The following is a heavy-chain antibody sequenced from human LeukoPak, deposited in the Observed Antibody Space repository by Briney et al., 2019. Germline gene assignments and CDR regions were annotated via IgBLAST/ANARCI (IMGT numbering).Heavy chain of an antibody. Sequence: ASVKVSCKASGYTFTNYALNWVRQAPGQGLEWMGWISAYNGNTNYAQKLQGRVTMTTDTSTSTAYMELRSLRSDDTAVYYCARDGGSYYQDYYYMDVWGKGTTVTVSS. J-gene: IGHJ6*03. D-gene: IGHD1-26*01. V-gene: IGHV1-18*01. CDR3: ARDGGSYYQDYYYMDV. CDR2: ISAYNGNT. CDR1: GYTFTNYA.